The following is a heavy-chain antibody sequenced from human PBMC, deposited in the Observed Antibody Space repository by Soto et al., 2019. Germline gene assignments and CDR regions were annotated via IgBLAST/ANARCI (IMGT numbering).Heavy chain of an antibody. CDR3: ARDNDRLQLGGNYYYILDV. CDR2: IIPLFRTP. D-gene: IGHD4-4*01. V-gene: IGHV1-69*12. CDR1: GGTFSSSA. Sequence: QVQLVQSGAEMKEPGSSVKVSCKTSGGTFSSSAISWLRQAPGQGLEWMGGIIPLFRTPDYAQKFQGRVTIAADESRSTVYMELSSLRSEDTAVYYCARDNDRLQLGGNYYYILDVWGQGATITVSS. J-gene: IGHJ6*02.